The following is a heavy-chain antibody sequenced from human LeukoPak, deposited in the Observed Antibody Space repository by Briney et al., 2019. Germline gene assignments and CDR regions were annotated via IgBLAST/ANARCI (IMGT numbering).Heavy chain of an antibody. V-gene: IGHV3-7*01. CDR1: GYTFSRHW. D-gene: IGHD6-19*01. J-gene: IGHJ4*02. CDR3: ARTVPGYPDDYFVY. CDR2: MNQDGSAI. Sequence: GGSLRLSCAASGYTFSRHWMSWVRQTTGKGLERVAHMNQDGSAIYYVDSVKGRFTISRDNAKNSLCLQMTGLTVADTAVYYCARTVPGYPDDYFVYWGQGTLVTVSS.